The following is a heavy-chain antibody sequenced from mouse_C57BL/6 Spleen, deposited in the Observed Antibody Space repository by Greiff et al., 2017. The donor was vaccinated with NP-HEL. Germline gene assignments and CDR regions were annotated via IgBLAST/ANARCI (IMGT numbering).Heavy chain of an antibody. V-gene: IGHV1-69*01. CDR2: IDPSDSYT. Sequence: VQLQQPGAELVMPGASVKLSCKASGYTFTSYWMHWVKQRPGQGLEWIGEIDPSDSYTNYNQKFKGKSTLTVDKSSSTAYMQLSSLTSEDSAVYYCARRSFIGGYFDYWGQGTTLTVSS. D-gene: IGHD1-1*01. CDR1: GYTFTSYW. CDR3: ARRSFIGGYFDY. J-gene: IGHJ2*01.